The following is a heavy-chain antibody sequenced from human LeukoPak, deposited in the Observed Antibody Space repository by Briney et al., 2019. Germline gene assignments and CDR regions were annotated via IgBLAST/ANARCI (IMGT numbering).Heavy chain of an antibody. CDR3: ARSFYDSSGPYAFDI. CDR1: GGSISSGSYY. J-gene: IGHJ3*02. D-gene: IGHD3-22*01. CDR2: IYTSGST. V-gene: IGHV4-61*02. Sequence: PSETLSLTCTVSGGSISSGSYYWRWIRQPAGKGLEWIGRIYTSGSTNYNPSLKSRVTISVDTSKNQFSLKLSSVTAADTAVYYCARSFYDSSGPYAFDIWGQGTMVTVSS.